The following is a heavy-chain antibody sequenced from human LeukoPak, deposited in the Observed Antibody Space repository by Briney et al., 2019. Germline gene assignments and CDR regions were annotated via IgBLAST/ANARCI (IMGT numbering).Heavy chain of an antibody. Sequence: QSGGSLRLSCAASGFTFDDYGMSWVRQAPGKGLEWVSGINWNGGSTGYADSVKGRFTISRDNAKNSLYLQMNSLRAEETALYYCAREGVNKEMATLGYFDYWGQGTLVTVSS. D-gene: IGHD5-24*01. CDR1: GFTFDDYG. CDR3: AREGVNKEMATLGYFDY. V-gene: IGHV3-20*04. CDR2: INWNGGST. J-gene: IGHJ4*02.